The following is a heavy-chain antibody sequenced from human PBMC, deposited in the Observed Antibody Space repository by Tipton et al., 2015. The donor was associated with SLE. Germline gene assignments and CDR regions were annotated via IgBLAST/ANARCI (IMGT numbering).Heavy chain of an antibody. CDR3: AREADTGSSALDV. V-gene: IGHV4-31*03. D-gene: IGHD3-10*01. CDR1: GGSISSDYYH. J-gene: IGHJ3*01. CDR2: IYYSGST. Sequence: TLSLTCTVSGGSISSDYYHWNWIRQHPGKGLEWIGNIYYSGSTYYNPSLKSRVTISRDTSKNEFSLNLTSVTAADTAVYYCAREADTGSSALDVWGQGTMVTVSS.